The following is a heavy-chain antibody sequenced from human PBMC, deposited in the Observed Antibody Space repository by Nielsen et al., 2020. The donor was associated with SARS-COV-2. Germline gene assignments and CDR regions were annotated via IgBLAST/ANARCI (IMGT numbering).Heavy chain of an antibody. J-gene: IGHJ4*02. CDR2: ISGSGGST. D-gene: IGHD6-19*01. CDR3: AKDEGGGGWYGIDS. V-gene: IGHV3-23*01. Sequence: GESLKISCAASGFTFNSYAMSWVRQAPGKGLEWVSAISGSGGSTYYADSVKGRFTISRDNSKNTLYLQMNSLRVEDTAAYFCAKDEGGGGWYGIDSWGQGTLVTVSS. CDR1: GFTFNSYA.